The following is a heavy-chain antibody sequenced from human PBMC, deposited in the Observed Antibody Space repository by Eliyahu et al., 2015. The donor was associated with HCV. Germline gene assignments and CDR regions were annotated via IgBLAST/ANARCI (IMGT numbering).Heavy chain of an antibody. CDR3: ARDIREGSGWSYYYYYGMDV. J-gene: IGHJ6*02. V-gene: IGHV1-2*02. CDR2: INPNSGGT. Sequence: QVQLVQSGAEVKKPGASVKVXCKASGYTFTGYYMHWVRQAPGQGLEWMGWINPNSGGTNYAQKFQGRVTMTRDTSISTAYMELSRLRSDDTAVYYCARDIREGSGWSYYYYYGMDVWGQGTTVTVSS. D-gene: IGHD6-19*01. CDR1: GYTFTGYY.